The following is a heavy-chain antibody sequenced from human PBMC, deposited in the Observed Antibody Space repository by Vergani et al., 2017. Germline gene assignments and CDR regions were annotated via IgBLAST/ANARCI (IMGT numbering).Heavy chain of an antibody. CDR2: IIPILGIA. V-gene: IGHV1-69*04. CDR3: ARAPIAAAGSTAYYMDV. Sequence: QVQLVQSGAEVKKPGASVKVSCKASGGTFSSYAISWVRQAPGQGLEWMGRIIPILGIANYAQKFQGRVTITADKSTSTAYMELSSLRSEDTAVYYCARAPIAAAGSTAYYMDVWGKGTTVTVSS. D-gene: IGHD6-13*01. J-gene: IGHJ6*03. CDR1: GGTFSSYA.